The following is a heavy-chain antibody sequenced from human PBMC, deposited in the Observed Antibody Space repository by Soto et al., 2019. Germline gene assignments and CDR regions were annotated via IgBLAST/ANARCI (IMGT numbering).Heavy chain of an antibody. CDR2: IYWDDDK. Sequence: SGPTLVNPTQPLALTCTFSGFSLSTSGVGVGWIRQPPGKALEWLALIYWDDDKRYSPSLKSRLTITKDTSKNQVVLTMTNMDPVDTATYYCAHRLGEDPTGSQVVVGEYFDYWGQGTLVTVSS. D-gene: IGHD3-10*01. CDR1: GFSLSTSGVG. CDR3: AHRLGEDPTGSQVVVGEYFDY. V-gene: IGHV2-5*02. J-gene: IGHJ4*02.